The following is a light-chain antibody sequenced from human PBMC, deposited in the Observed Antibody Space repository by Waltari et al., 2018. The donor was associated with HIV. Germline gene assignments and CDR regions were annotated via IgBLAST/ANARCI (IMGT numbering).Light chain of an antibody. V-gene: IGLV2-8*01. J-gene: IGLJ3*02. CDR3: CSYTGYNDFL. CDR2: EVT. Sequence: QSALTQPPSASGSPGQSVTISCTGTSSDVGGYNYVSWYQQHPGKAPKLIIFEVTKRPSGVPNRFSGSKSSNTASLTVSGLQADDEADYYCCSYTGYNDFLFGAGTKLTVL. CDR1: SSDVGGYNY.